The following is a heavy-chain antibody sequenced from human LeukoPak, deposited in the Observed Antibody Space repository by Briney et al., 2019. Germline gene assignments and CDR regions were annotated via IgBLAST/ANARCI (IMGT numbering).Heavy chain of an antibody. CDR2: IYTSGST. J-gene: IGHJ3*02. CDR1: GGSISSGGYY. D-gene: IGHD2-2*01. CDR3: ARISVVPAGIDI. V-gene: IGHV4-61*02. Sequence: SETLSLTCTVSGGSISSGGYYWSWIRQPAGKGLEWIGRIYTSGSTNYNPSLKSRVTISVDTSKNQFSLKLSSVTAADTAVYYCARISVVPAGIDIWGQGTMVTVSS.